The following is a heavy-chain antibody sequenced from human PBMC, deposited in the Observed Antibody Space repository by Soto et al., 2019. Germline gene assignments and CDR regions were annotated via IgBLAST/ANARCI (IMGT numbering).Heavy chain of an antibody. CDR2: INHSGST. J-gene: IGHJ4*02. Sequence: PSETLSLTCAVYGGSFSGYYWSWIRQPPGKGLEWIGEINHSGSTNYNPSLKSRVTISVDTSKNQFSLKLSSVTAADTAVYYCARGKPRSSWIDYWGQGTLVTVSS. CDR1: GGSFSGYY. D-gene: IGHD6-13*01. V-gene: IGHV4-34*01. CDR3: ARGKPRSSWIDY.